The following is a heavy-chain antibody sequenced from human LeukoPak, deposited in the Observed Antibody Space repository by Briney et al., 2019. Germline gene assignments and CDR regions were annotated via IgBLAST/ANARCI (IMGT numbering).Heavy chain of an antibody. Sequence: PGGSLRLSCAASGFTFSSYEMNWVRQAPGRGLEWVSYIGNTGRTIYYADSVQGRFTISRDNAKNSLYLQMNSLRAEDTAIYYCVIGDRYFFDFWGQGTLVTVSS. CDR2: IGNTGRTI. V-gene: IGHV3-48*03. J-gene: IGHJ4*02. CDR1: GFTFSSYE. D-gene: IGHD1-14*01. CDR3: VIGDRYFFDF.